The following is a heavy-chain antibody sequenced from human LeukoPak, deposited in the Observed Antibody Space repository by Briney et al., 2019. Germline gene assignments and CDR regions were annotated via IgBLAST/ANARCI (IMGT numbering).Heavy chain of an antibody. V-gene: IGHV3-21*01. D-gene: IGHD1-26*01. CDR1: GFTFSNYS. Sequence: GGSLRLSCAASGFTFSNYSMNWVRQAPGKGLEWVSSISSSSSYIYYADSVNGRFTISRDNAKNSLYLQMNSLRAEDTAVYYCARVTGSRPYDYWDQGTRVTVSS. CDR2: ISSSSSYI. CDR3: ARVTGSRPYDY. J-gene: IGHJ4*02.